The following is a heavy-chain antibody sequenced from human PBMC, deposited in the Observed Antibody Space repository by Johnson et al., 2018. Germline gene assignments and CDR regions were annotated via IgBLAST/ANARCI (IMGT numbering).Heavy chain of an antibody. CDR3: ARSGVSDAFDI. J-gene: IGHJ3*02. CDR1: GFTFSSYA. D-gene: IGHD3-10*01. CDR2: ISYDGSNT. Sequence: QVQLLETGGGVVQPGRSLRLSCAASGFTFSSYAVHWVRQAPGKGLEGVAVISYDGSNTKYADSVKGRFTISRDNSKNTLNLQMNSLRAEDTAVYYCARSGVSDAFDIWGQGTMVTVSS. V-gene: IGHV3-30-3*01.